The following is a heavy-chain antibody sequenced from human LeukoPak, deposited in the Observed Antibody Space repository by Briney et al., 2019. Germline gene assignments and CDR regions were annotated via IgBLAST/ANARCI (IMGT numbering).Heavy chain of an antibody. D-gene: IGHD1-7*01. Sequence: GGSLRLSYAASGFTFSSYGMHWVRQAPGKGLEWVAVISYDGSNKYYADSVKGRFTISGDNSKNTLYLQMNSLRAEDTAVYYCARGGNFLDYWGQGTLVTVSS. V-gene: IGHV3-30*19. CDR3: ARGGNFLDY. CDR2: ISYDGSNK. J-gene: IGHJ4*02. CDR1: GFTFSSYG.